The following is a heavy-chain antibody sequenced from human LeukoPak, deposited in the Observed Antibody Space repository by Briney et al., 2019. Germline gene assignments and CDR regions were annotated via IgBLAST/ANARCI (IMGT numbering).Heavy chain of an antibody. CDR1: GFTFSSYW. V-gene: IGHV3-74*01. Sequence: KSGGSLRLSCAASGFTFSSYWMHWVRQAPGKGLVWVSRINSDGSSTSYADSVKGRFTISRDNAKNTLYLQMNSLRAEDTAVYYCARGSLLYDILTLVPFDYWSQGTLVTVSS. J-gene: IGHJ4*02. CDR3: ARGSLLYDILTLVPFDY. D-gene: IGHD3-9*01. CDR2: INSDGSST.